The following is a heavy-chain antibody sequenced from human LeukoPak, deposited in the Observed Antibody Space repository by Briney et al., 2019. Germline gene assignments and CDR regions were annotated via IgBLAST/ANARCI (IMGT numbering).Heavy chain of an antibody. CDR3: AREAPDCSGGSCYSDRYYYGMDV. D-gene: IGHD2-15*01. J-gene: IGHJ6*02. CDR1: GFTFSSYW. CDR2: IKQDGSEK. Sequence: PGGSLRLSCAASGFTFSSYWMSWVRQAPGKGLEWVANIKQDGSEKYYVDSVKGRFTISRDNAKNSLYLQMNRLRAEDTAMYYCAREAPDCSGGSCYSDRYYYGMDVWGQGTTVTVSS. V-gene: IGHV3-7*01.